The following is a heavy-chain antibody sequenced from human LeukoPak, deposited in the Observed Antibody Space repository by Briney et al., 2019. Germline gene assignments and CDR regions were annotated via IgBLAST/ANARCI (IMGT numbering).Heavy chain of an antibody. V-gene: IGHV1-18*04. J-gene: IGHJ5*02. D-gene: IGHD3-22*01. CDR2: ISAYNGNT. CDR3: ARTRYYYDSSGYTLNWFDP. Sequence: ASVEVSCKASGYTFTGYYMHWVRQAPGQGLEWMGWISAYNGNTNYAQKLQGRVTMTTDTSTSTAYMELRSLRSDDTAVYYCARTRYYYDSSGYTLNWFDPWGQGTLVTVSS. CDR1: GYTFTGYY.